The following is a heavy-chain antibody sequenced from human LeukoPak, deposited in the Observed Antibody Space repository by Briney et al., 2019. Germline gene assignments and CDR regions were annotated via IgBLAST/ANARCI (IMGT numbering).Heavy chain of an antibody. CDR3: ARSSGYTYGSDY. CDR1: GVSISSYY. CDR2: IYFSESI. V-gene: IGHV4-59*08. D-gene: IGHD5-18*01. Sequence: SETLSLTRSVSGVSISSYYWSGIRQPPGRGLEWVGYIYFSESINYNPSLKSRVTISADTSKNQLSLKLSSVTAADTAVYYCARSSGYTYGSDYWGQGTLVTVSS. J-gene: IGHJ4*02.